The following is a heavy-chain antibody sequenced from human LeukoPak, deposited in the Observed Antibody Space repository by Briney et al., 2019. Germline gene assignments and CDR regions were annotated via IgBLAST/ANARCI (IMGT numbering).Heavy chain of an antibody. CDR3: ARGRSNYYGMDA. CDR1: DGSINSYY. Sequence: SETLSLSCSVSDGSINSYYWNWIRRPPGKGLEWIGYIYYNGNTNYSPSLKSRVTMSVDTSKNLFSLKVSPVTAADTAVYYCARGRSNYYGMDAWGQGTTVTVSS. D-gene: IGHD1-26*01. CDR2: IYYNGNT. J-gene: IGHJ6*02. V-gene: IGHV4-59*01.